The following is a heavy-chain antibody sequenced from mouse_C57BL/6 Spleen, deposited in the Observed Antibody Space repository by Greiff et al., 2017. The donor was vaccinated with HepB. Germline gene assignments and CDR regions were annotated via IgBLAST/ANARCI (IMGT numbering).Heavy chain of an antibody. Sequence: VQLQQPGAELVKPGASVKMSCKASGYTFTSYWITWVKQRPGQGLEWIGDIYPGSGSTNYNEKFKSKATLTVDTSSSTAYMQLSILTSEDSAVYYCAREGGANWDDYWGQGTTLTVSS. CDR2: IYPGSGST. CDR1: GYTFTSYW. V-gene: IGHV1-55*01. CDR3: AREGGANWDDY. D-gene: IGHD4-1*01. J-gene: IGHJ2*01.